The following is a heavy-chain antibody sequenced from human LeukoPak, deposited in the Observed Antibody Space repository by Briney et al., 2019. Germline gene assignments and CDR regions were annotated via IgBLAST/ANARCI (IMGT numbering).Heavy chain of an antibody. J-gene: IGHJ4*02. Sequence: ASVKVSCKASGYTFTSYYMHWVRQAPGQGLEWMGLINPSGGSTSYAQKFQGRVTMTRDTSTSTVYMELSSLRSEDTAVYYCARDLSKLGVVPSPGNYWGQGTLVTVSS. V-gene: IGHV1-46*01. CDR3: ARDLSKLGVVPSPGNY. D-gene: IGHD3-3*01. CDR2: INPSGGST. CDR1: GYTFTSYY.